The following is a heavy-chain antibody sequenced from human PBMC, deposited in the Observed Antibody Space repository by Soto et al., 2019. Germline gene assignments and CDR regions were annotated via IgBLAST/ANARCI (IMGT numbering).Heavy chain of an antibody. J-gene: IGHJ4*02. Sequence: VQLLESGGGLVQPGGSLRLSCAASGFTFSSYAMSWVRQAPGKGLEWVSAISGSGGSTYYADSVKGRFTISRDNSKNTLYLQMNSLRAEDTAVYYCAKDGVGGIAAAGPFDYWGQGTLVTVSS. V-gene: IGHV3-23*01. CDR3: AKDGVGGIAAAGPFDY. CDR1: GFTFSSYA. CDR2: ISGSGGST. D-gene: IGHD6-13*01.